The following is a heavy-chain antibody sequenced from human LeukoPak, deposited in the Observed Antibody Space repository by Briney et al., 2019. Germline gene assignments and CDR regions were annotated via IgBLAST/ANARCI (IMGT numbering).Heavy chain of an antibody. CDR1: GGSFSGYY. J-gene: IGHJ6*03. D-gene: IGHD2-2*01. V-gene: IGHV4-34*01. CDR2: INHSGST. CDR3: ARVPRGIVVVPAARYYYYYYMDV. Sequence: SEXLSLTCAVYGGSFSGYYWSWVRQPPGKGLEWIGEINHSGSTNYNPSLTSRGTISVDTTKKQCSLKLSSVTAADTAVYYCARVPRGIVVVPAARYYYYYYMDVWGKGTTVTVSS.